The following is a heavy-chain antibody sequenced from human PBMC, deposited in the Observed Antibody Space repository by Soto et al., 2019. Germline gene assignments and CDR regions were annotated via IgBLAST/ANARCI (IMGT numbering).Heavy chain of an antibody. CDR3: ARDRVWGLRQSDYYYYYYMDV. CDR1: GFTFSSYW. Sequence: GGSLRLSCAASGFTFSSYWMSWVRQAPGKGLEWVANIKQDGSEKYYVDSVKGRFTISRDNAKNSLYLQMNSLRAEDTAVYYCARDRVWGLRQSDYYYYYYMDVWGKGTTVTVSS. D-gene: IGHD4-17*01. CDR2: IKQDGSEK. V-gene: IGHV3-7*01. J-gene: IGHJ6*03.